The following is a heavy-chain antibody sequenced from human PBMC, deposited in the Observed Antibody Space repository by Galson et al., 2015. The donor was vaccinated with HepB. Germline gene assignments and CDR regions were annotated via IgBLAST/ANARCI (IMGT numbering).Heavy chain of an antibody. Sequence: SLRLSCAASGFTFNKYAMSWVRQAPGKGLEWVSSTSGGGSTTYYADSVKGRFTISRDNSKNTLYVQMNSLRVEDTAIYYCAKAEGHCTSTTCSASDYWGQGTLVTVSS. CDR2: TSGGGSTT. D-gene: IGHD2-2*01. CDR3: AKAEGHCTSTTCSASDY. V-gene: IGHV3-23*01. CDR1: GFTFNKYA. J-gene: IGHJ4*02.